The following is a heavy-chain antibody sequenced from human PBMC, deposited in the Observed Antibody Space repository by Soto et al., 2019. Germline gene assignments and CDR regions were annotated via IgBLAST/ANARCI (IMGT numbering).Heavy chain of an antibody. Sequence: QVQLQESGPGLVKPSETLSLTCSVSGGSIRNYYWNWIRQPAGKGLEWIGRIYTSGNSDYNPSLRSRVTRSADTSKTQLSLRLSSVTAADSAVYYCARLWFGKPPGYLDYWGQGIRVTISS. J-gene: IGHJ4*02. CDR2: IYTSGNS. D-gene: IGHD3-10*01. CDR3: ARLWFGKPPGYLDY. CDR1: GGSIRNYY. V-gene: IGHV4-4*07.